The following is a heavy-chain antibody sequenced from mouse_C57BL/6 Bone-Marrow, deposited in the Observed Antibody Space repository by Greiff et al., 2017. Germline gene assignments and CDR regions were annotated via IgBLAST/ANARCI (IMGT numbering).Heavy chain of an antibody. Sequence: VQLQESGAELVRPGASVTLSCKASGYTFTDYEMHWVKQTPVPGLEWIGAIDPETGGTAYNQKFKGKAILTADKSSSTAYMELRSLTSEDSAVYYCTTDSSPWYFDVWGTGTTVTVSS. CDR2: IDPETGGT. D-gene: IGHD1-1*01. CDR1: GYTFTDYE. J-gene: IGHJ1*03. CDR3: TTDSSPWYFDV. V-gene: IGHV1-15*01.